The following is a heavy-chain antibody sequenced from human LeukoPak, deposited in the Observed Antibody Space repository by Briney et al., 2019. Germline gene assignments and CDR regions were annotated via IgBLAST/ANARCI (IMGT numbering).Heavy chain of an antibody. CDR3: AHRVVAGPLDY. J-gene: IGHJ4*02. Sequence: VSGPTLVKPPQTPTLTCTFSGFSIRTSGGGVGWIRQPPGKALEWLPLIYWNDDKRYSPSLKSRLTITKDTSKNQVVLRMTNMDPVDTATYYCAHRVVAGPLDYWGQGTLVTVSS. CDR2: IYWNDDK. V-gene: IGHV2-5*01. D-gene: IGHD6-19*01. CDR1: GFSIRTSGGG.